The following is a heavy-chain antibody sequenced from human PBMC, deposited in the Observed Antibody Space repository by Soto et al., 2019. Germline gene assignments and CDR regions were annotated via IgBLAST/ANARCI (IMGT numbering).Heavy chain of an antibody. Sequence: QVQLVESGGGVVQPGRSLRLSCAASGFTFSSYAMHWVRQAPGKGLEWVAVISYDGSNKYYADSVKGRFTISRDNSKNTLYLQMNSMRAEDTAVYYCARDPLIRITIYYYGMDVWGQGTTVTVSS. J-gene: IGHJ6*02. CDR2: ISYDGSNK. CDR1: GFTFSSYA. D-gene: IGHD3-3*01. CDR3: ARDPLIRITIYYYGMDV. V-gene: IGHV3-30-3*01.